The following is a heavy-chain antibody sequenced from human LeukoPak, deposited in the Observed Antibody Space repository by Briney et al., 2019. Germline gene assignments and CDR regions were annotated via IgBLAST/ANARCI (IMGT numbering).Heavy chain of an antibody. J-gene: IGHJ4*02. D-gene: IGHD3-16*02. V-gene: IGHV1-18*04. CDR1: GYTFTSYG. CDR3: ARDRDMITFGGVIADY. Sequence: ASVKVSCKASGYTFTSYGISWVRQAPGQGLEWMGWISADNGNTNYAQKLQGRVTVTTDTSTSTAYMELRSLRSDDTAVYYCARDRDMITFGGVIADYWGQGTLVTVSS. CDR2: ISADNGNT.